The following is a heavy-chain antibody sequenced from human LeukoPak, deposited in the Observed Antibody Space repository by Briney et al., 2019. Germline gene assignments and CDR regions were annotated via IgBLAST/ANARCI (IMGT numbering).Heavy chain of an antibody. CDR2: INHSGST. V-gene: IGHV4-34*01. CDR1: GGSFSGYY. Sequence: SEALSLTCGVFGGSFSGYYWSWVRQAPGKGLEWIGEINHSGSTNYNPSLAGRLTLSVDTSKSHFSLRLSSVTAADTAVYYCARGAASPTHYNYYMDIWDKGTTVAVSS. J-gene: IGHJ6*03. CDR3: ARGAASPTHYNYYMDI.